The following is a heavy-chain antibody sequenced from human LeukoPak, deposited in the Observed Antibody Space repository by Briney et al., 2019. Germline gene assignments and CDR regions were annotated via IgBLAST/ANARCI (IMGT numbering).Heavy chain of an antibody. Sequence: GGSLRLSCAASGFTFSTYAMSWVRQAPGKGLEWVSVISGSGGSTYYADSVKGRFTISRDNSKNTLYLQMNSLRAEDTAVYYCAKDLYYSGPYYFDYWGQGTPVTVSS. CDR2: ISGSGGST. D-gene: IGHD6-19*01. J-gene: IGHJ4*02. V-gene: IGHV3-23*01. CDR1: GFTFSTYA. CDR3: AKDLYYSGPYYFDY.